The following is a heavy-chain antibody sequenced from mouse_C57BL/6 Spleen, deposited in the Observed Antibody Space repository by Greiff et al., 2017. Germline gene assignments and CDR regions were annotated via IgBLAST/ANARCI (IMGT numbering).Heavy chain of an antibody. CDR3: ARLYYDYDPFGYFDV. V-gene: IGHV1-55*01. D-gene: IGHD2-4*01. CDR2: IYPGSGST. CDR1: GYTFTSYW. J-gene: IGHJ1*03. Sequence: QVQLQQSGAELVKPGASVKMSCKASGYTFTSYWITWVKQRPGQGLEWIGDIYPGSGSTNYNEKFKSKATLTVDTSSSTAYMQLSSLTSEDSAVYYCARLYYDYDPFGYFDVWGTGTTVTVSS.